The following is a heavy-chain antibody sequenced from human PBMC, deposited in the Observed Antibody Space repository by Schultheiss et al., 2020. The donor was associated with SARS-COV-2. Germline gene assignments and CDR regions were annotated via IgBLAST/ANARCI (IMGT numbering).Heavy chain of an antibody. J-gene: IGHJ6*03. CDR3: ARALSDYDFWSGYWNSLALYYYYMDV. V-gene: IGHV4-59*12. D-gene: IGHD3-3*01. CDR2: IYYSGST. Sequence: SETLSLTCTVSGGSISSYYWSWIRQPPGKGLEWIGYIYYSGSTNYNPSLKSRVTISVDTSKNQFSLKLSSVTAADTAVYYCARALSDYDFWSGYWNSLALYYYYMDVWGKGTTVTVSS. CDR1: GGSISSYY.